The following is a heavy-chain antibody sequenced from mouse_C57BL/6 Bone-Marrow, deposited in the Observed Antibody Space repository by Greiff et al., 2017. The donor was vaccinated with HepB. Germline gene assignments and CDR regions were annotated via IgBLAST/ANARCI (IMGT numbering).Heavy chain of an antibody. J-gene: IGHJ3*01. D-gene: IGHD2-4*01. CDR1: GYSFTDYN. Sequence: VQLQQSGPELVKPGASVKISCKASGYSFTDYNMNWVKQSNGKSLEWIGVINPNYGTTSYNQKFKGKATLTGDQSSSTAYMQLNSLTSEDSAVYYCARYYDYDGPEPWFADWGTGTLVTVSA. CDR3: ARYYDYDGPEPWFAD. CDR2: INPNYGTT. V-gene: IGHV1-39*01.